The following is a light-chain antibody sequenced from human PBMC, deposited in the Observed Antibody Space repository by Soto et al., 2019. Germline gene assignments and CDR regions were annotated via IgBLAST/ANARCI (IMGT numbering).Light chain of an antibody. CDR1: QSVSSY. J-gene: IGKJ1*01. Sequence: ENVLTQSPATLALSPGERATLSCRASQSVSSYLAWYQQKPGQAPRLLIYDASNRATGIPDRFSGSGSGTEFSLTISILQSEDFAVYYCQLDDDLPRTFGQGTKVDIK. CDR3: QLDDDLPRT. V-gene: IGKV3-11*01. CDR2: DAS.